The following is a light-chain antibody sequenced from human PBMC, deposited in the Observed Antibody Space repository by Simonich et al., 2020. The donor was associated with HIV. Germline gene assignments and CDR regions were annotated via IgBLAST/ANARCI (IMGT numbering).Light chain of an antibody. V-gene: IGLV3-10*01. Sequence: SYELTQPPSVSVAPGQTARIICSGDALPKKYAYWYQQKSGQAPVLVIYEDSRRPSGIPDGFSGSSSGTVATLTISGAQVEDEADYYCYSTDSSGNHRVFGGGTKLTVL. CDR2: EDS. CDR3: YSTDSSGNHRV. CDR1: ALPKKY. J-gene: IGLJ2*01.